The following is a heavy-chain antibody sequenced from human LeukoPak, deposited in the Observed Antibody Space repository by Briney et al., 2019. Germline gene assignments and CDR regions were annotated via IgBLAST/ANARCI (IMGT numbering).Heavy chain of an antibody. D-gene: IGHD3-22*01. CDR3: SRGQSSGYYYFDY. Sequence: QPGGSPRLSCAASGFTFSSYAMSWVRQAPGKGLEWVSAISGSGGSTYYADSVKGRFTISRDNSKNTLYLQMNSLRAEDTAVYYCSRGQSSGYYYFDYWGQGTLVTVSS. CDR1: GFTFSSYA. J-gene: IGHJ4*02. CDR2: ISGSGGST. V-gene: IGHV3-23*01.